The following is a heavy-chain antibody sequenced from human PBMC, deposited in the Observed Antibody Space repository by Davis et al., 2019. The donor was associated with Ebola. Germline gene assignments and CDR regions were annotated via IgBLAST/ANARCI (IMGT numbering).Heavy chain of an antibody. Sequence: ASVKVSCKASGYNFTNYYLHWVRQAPGQGPEWMGWINPNTGGTNYAQMFRGRVTMTSDTSISTAYMELTRLRSDDTAVYYCARDLLTFWGQGTMITVSS. CDR1: GYNFTNYY. CDR3: ARDLLTF. CDR2: INPNTGGT. D-gene: IGHD2/OR15-2a*01. V-gene: IGHV1-2*02. J-gene: IGHJ3*01.